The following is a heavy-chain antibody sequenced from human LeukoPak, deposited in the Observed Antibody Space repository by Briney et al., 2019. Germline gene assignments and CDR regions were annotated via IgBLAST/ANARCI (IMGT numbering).Heavy chain of an antibody. D-gene: IGHD3-10*01. Sequence: ASVKVSCKASGYTFTTYGISWVRQAPGQGLEWMGWISVYNGNTNYAQKLQGRVTMTTDTSTSTAYMELRSLRSDDTPVYYCARGVGYGSGSYEDYWGQGTLVTVSS. V-gene: IGHV1-18*01. J-gene: IGHJ4*02. CDR2: ISVYNGNT. CDR3: ARGVGYGSGSYEDY. CDR1: GYTFTTYG.